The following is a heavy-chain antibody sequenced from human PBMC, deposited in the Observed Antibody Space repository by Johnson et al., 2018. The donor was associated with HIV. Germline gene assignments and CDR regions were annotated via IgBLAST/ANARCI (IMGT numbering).Heavy chain of an antibody. D-gene: IGHD6-19*01. CDR3: AKGGSAVAVAFDI. CDR2: ISSSGSTI. V-gene: IGHV3-11*04. CDR1: GFTFSDYY. Sequence: VQLVESGGGLVQPGGSLRLSCAASGFTFSDYYMSWIRQAPGKGLDWVSYISSSGSTIYYADSVKGRFTISRDNSKNTLYLQMNSLRAEDTAVYYCAKGGSAVAVAFDIWGQGTMVTVSS. J-gene: IGHJ3*02.